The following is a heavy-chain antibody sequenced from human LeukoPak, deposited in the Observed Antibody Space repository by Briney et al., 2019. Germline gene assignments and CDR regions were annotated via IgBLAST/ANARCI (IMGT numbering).Heavy chain of an antibody. CDR3: ARDNPNWNYDYYYYMDV. V-gene: IGHV4-4*07. J-gene: IGHJ6*03. D-gene: IGHD1-1*01. CDR1: GGSISSYY. CDR2: IYTSGST. Sequence: SETLSLTCTVSGGSISSYYWSWIRQPAGKGLEWIGRIYTSGSTNYNPSLKSRVTMSVDTSKNQFSLKLSSVTAADTAVYYCARDNPNWNYDYYYYMDVWGKGTTVTVSS.